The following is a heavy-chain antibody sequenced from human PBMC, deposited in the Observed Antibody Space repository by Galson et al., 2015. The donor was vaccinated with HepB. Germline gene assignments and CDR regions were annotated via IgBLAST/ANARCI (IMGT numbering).Heavy chain of an antibody. CDR1: GGTFSSYT. D-gene: IGHD3-9*01. J-gene: IGHJ6*02. Sequence: SVKVSCKASGGTFSSYTISWVRQAPGQGLEWMGRIIPILGIANYAQKFQGRVTITADKSTSTAYMELSSLRSEDTAVYYCARSAWYFDDPGGTYYGMDVWGQGTTVTVSS. V-gene: IGHV1-69*02. CDR2: IIPILGIA. CDR3: ARSAWYFDDPGGTYYGMDV.